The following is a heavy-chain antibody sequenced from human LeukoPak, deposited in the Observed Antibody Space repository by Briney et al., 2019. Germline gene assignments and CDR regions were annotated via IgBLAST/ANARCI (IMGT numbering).Heavy chain of an antibody. J-gene: IGHJ5*02. CDR3: ARDHYYDSSGYRNWFDP. CDR1: GFTFSSYA. CDR2: ISYDGSNK. D-gene: IGHD3-22*01. V-gene: IGHV3-30*04. Sequence: GGSLRLSCAASGFTFSSYAMHWVRQAPGKGLEWVAVISYDGSNKYYADSVKGRFPISRDNSKNTLYLQMNSLRAEDTAVHYCARDHYYDSSGYRNWFDPWGQGTLVTVSS.